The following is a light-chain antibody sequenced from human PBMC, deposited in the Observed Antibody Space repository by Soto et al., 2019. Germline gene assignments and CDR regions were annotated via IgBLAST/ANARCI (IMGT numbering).Light chain of an antibody. J-gene: IGLJ1*01. V-gene: IGLV2-11*01. Sequence: QSALTQPRSVSGSPGQSVTISCTGTSSDVAIYNYISWYQQHPGEAPKLMIHDVSERPSGVPDRFSGSKSGNTASLTISGLQAEDEADYYCCSYAGSYTFARKVFGTGTKVTVL. CDR1: SSDVAIYNY. CDR2: DVS. CDR3: CSYAGSYTFARKV.